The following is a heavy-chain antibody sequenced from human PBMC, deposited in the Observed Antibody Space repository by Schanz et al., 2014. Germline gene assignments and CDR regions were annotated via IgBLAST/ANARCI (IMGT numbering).Heavy chain of an antibody. V-gene: IGHV4-4*07. CDR3: ARDLTHDTSYWYYWAFDI. Sequence: QVQLQESGPGLVKSSETLSLTCTVSGGSISSFYWGWIRQPAGKGLEWIGRIYTSGSTNYNPSLRRRVTMSLDAPRNQFSLKLTSVTAADTAVYYCARDLTHDTSYWYYWAFDIWGQGTMVTVSS. D-gene: IGHD6-19*01. J-gene: IGHJ3*02. CDR2: IYTSGST. CDR1: GGSISSFY.